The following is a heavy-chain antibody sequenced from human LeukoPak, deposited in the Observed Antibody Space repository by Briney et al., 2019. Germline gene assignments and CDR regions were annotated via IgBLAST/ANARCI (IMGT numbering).Heavy chain of an antibody. V-gene: IGHV3-48*03. J-gene: IGHJ4*02. Sequence: GGSLRLSCAASGFMFSSFEMYWVRQAPGKGLEWVSYISSGASTIYYADSVKGRFTISRDNAKNSLFLQMNSLRAEDTAVYYCALLAVASDFDYWGQGTLVTVSS. CDR1: GFMFSSFE. CDR2: ISSGASTI. D-gene: IGHD6-19*01. CDR3: ALLAVASDFDY.